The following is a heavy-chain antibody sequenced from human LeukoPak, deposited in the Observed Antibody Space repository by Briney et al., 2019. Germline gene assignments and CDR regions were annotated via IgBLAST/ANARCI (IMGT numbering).Heavy chain of an antibody. Sequence: GGSLRLSCATSKFNFKTYGMSWVRQAPGKGLEWVSSILGSGGSTQYADSVQGRFTISRDNSRNTLYLQMNSLRAEDTAIYYCAKDPNGDYIGTFDIWGRGTMVTVSS. V-gene: IGHV3-23*01. CDR1: KFNFKTYG. CDR3: AKDPNGDYIGTFDI. CDR2: ILGSGGST. J-gene: IGHJ3*02. D-gene: IGHD4-17*01.